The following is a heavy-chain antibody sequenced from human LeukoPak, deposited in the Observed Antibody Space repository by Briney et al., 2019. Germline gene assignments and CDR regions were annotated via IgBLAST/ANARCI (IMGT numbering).Heavy chain of an antibody. CDR1: GFTFSSYA. Sequence: GGSLRLSCAASGFTFSSYAMHWVRQAPGKGLEWVAVISYDGSNKYYADSVKGRFTISRDNSKNTLYLQMNSLRAEDTAVYYCAGDRTMVHFDYWDQGTLVTVSS. CDR3: AGDRTMVHFDY. D-gene: IGHD3-10*01. CDR2: ISYDGSNK. J-gene: IGHJ4*02. V-gene: IGHV3-30*04.